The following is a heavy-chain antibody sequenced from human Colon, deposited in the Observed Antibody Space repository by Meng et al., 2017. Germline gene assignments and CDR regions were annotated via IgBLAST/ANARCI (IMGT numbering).Heavy chain of an antibody. V-gene: IGHV1-69*01. D-gene: IGHD6-13*01. J-gene: IGHJ4*02. CDR3: ARGSAAAGPPFHY. Sequence: QGRLGQSGAEGKKPGSSVKVSCKASGGTFSSYAISWVRQAPGQGLEWMGGIIPIFGTANYAQKFQGRVTITADESTSTAYMELSSLRSEDTAVYYCARGSAAAGPPFHYWGQGTLVTVSS. CDR2: IIPIFGTA. CDR1: GGTFSSYA.